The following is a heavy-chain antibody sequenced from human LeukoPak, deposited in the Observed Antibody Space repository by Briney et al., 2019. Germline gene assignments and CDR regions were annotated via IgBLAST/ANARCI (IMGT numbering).Heavy chain of an antibody. D-gene: IGHD2-21*01. CDR3: VRNSGELGA. CDR1: GFTVSNNY. V-gene: IGHV3-53*01. J-gene: IGHJ5*02. CDR2: IYSGGST. Sequence: PGGSLRLSCAASGFTVSNNYMSWVRRAAGNGLEWVALIYSGGSTYYADSVKGRFTISRDNSKSTLHLQMNSLRAEDTAVYYCVRNSGELGAWGQGTLVTVSS.